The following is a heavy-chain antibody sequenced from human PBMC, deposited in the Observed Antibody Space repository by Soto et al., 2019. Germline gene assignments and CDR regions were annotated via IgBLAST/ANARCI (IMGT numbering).Heavy chain of an antibody. CDR3: ARSSTSANYFDY. CDR2: TYYSGST. Sequence: QVQLQESGPGLVKPSQTLSLTCTVSGGSISSGGYCWSWIRQHPGKGLEWIGYTYYSGSTYYNPSLKSRVNISVDTSKNQFSLKLSSVTAADTAVYYCARSSTSANYFDYWGQGTLVTVSS. CDR1: GGSISSGGYC. J-gene: IGHJ4*02. D-gene: IGHD2-2*01. V-gene: IGHV4-31*03.